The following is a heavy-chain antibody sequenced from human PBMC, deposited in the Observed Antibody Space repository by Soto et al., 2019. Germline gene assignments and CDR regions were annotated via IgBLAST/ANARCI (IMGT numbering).Heavy chain of an antibody. Sequence: SETLSLTCTVSGGSISSYYWSWIRQPPGKVLEWIGYIYYSGSTNYNPSLKSRVTISVDTSKNQFSLKLSSVTAADTAVYYCARTNYDFWSGYYSPARGFDPWGQGTLVTVSS. CDR3: ARTNYDFWSGYYSPARGFDP. CDR2: IYYSGST. CDR1: GGSISSYY. V-gene: IGHV4-59*01. J-gene: IGHJ5*02. D-gene: IGHD3-3*01.